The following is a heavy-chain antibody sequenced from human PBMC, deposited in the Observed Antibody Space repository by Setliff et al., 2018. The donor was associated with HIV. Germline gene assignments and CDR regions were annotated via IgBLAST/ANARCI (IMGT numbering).Heavy chain of an antibody. V-gene: IGHV4-4*08. CDR2: IYTSGRT. Sequence: KPSETLSLTCTVSGGSIRSYYWSWIRQPPGKGLEWIGYIYTSGRTNYSPSLKSRVTISVDASKNQFSLKLTSVTAADTAVYYCARGPEPVSSSGFVGFDYWGQGTLVTVSS. CDR1: GGSIRSYY. D-gene: IGHD6-6*01. J-gene: IGHJ4*02. CDR3: ARGPEPVSSSGFVGFDY.